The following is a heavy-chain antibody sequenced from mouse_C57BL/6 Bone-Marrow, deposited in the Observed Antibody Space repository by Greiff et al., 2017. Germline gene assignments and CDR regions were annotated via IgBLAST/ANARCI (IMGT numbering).Heavy chain of an antibody. Sequence: EVKLLQSGEGLVKPGGSLKLSCAASGFTFTSYAMSWVRQTPEKRLEWVAYISSGGDYTYYADTVKGRFTISRDNARNTPYLQMSSLTSEDTAMEYCTRDYGSSAYYSAMDYWGQGTSVTVSS. CDR1: GFTFTSYA. J-gene: IGHJ4*01. D-gene: IGHD1-1*01. CDR3: TRDYGSSAYYSAMDY. V-gene: IGHV5-9-1*02. CDR2: ISSGGDYT.